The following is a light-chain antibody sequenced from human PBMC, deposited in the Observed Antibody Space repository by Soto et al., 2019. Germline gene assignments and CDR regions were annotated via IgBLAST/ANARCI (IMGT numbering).Light chain of an antibody. V-gene: IGKV1-33*01. CDR1: QDIGNF. J-gene: IGKJ4*01. CDR2: DAS. Sequence: DIQMTQSLPTLSASVGDIVTITCQASQDIGNFLSWYQQKPGKVPKLLIFDASNLETGVPSRFRGSGSGTDFTFTISSLQPEDIATYYCQQYDNLPLSFGGGTKVDIK. CDR3: QQYDNLPLS.